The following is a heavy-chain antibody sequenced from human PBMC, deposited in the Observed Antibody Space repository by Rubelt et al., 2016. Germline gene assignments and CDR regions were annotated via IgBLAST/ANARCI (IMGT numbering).Heavy chain of an antibody. J-gene: IGHJ4*02. CDR2: ISGDGSDT. CDR3: ARETGGYYDSSGYRDY. CDR1: GFTFSSYS. D-gene: IGHD3-22*01. Sequence: GGSLRLSCAASGFTFSSYSMNWVRQAPGKGLEWVARISGDGSDTTYADSVKGRFTISRDNAKNTLYLQMDSLRAEDTAVYYCARETGGYYDSSGYRDYWGQGTLVTVSS. V-gene: IGHV3-74*03.